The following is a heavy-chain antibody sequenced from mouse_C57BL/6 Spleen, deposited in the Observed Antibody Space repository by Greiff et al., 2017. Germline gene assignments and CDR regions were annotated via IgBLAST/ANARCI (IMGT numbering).Heavy chain of an antibody. CDR2: IYPGSGNT. D-gene: IGHD1-1*01. J-gene: IGHJ2*01. CDR1: GYSFTSYY. Sequence: QVQLKQSGPELVKPGASVKISCKASGYSFTSYYIHWVKQRPGQGLEWIGWIYPGSGNTKYNEKFKGKATLTADTSSSTAYMQLSSLTSEDSAVYYCARDYYGSSHYFDYWGQGTTLTVSS. CDR3: ARDYYGSSHYFDY. V-gene: IGHV1-66*01.